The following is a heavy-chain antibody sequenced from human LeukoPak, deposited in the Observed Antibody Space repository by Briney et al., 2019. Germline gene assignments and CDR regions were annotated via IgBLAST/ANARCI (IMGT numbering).Heavy chain of an antibody. Sequence: ASVKVSCKSSGYTFIDYYIHWVRQAPGQGLEWMGWINPNSGATKYAQKFQGRVSMTRDTSINTAYMDLTNLRSDDTAIFYCARVKKLMPEFEFWGQGTLVTVYS. V-gene: IGHV1-2*02. J-gene: IGHJ4*02. CDR2: INPNSGAT. CDR3: ARVKKLMPEFEF. CDR1: GYTFIDYY. D-gene: IGHD2-2*01.